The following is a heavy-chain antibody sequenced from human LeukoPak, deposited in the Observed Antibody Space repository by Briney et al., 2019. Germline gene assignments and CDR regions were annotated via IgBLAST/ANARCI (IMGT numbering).Heavy chain of an antibody. CDR3: ARVRGYMDV. Sequence: GGSLRLSCAASGFTFSSYEMNWVRQAPGKGLEWVSYISSSGSTIYYADSAKGRFTISRDNAKNSLYLQMNSLRAEDTAVYYCARVRGYMDVRGKGTTVTVSS. CDR2: ISSSGSTI. J-gene: IGHJ6*03. V-gene: IGHV3-48*03. CDR1: GFTFSSYE.